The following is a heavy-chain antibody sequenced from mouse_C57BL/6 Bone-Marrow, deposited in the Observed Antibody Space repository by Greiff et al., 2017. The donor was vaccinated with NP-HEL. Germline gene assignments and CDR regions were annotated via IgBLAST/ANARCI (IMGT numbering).Heavy chain of an antibody. CDR1: GYSITSYY. CDR2: ISYSGST. V-gene: IGHV3-8*01. D-gene: IGHD1-1*01. CDR3: ARSHYYGSHMDY. Sequence: EVQLKESGPGLAKPSQTLSLTCSVTGYSITSYYWNWIRKFPGNKLEYMGYISYSGSTYYNPSHKSRISITRDTSKNQYYLQLNSVTTEDTATYYCARSHYYGSHMDYWGQGTSVTVSS. J-gene: IGHJ4*01.